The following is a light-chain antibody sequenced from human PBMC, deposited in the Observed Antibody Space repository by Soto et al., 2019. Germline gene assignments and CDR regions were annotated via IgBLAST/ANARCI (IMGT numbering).Light chain of an antibody. J-gene: IGLJ1*01. CDR2: GNS. V-gene: IGLV1-40*01. CDR3: QSYDSSLSGYV. CDR1: SSNIGAGYD. Sequence: QSVLTQPPSVSGAPGQRVTISCTVSSSNIGAGYDVHWYQQLPGTAPKLLIYGNSNRPSGVPDRFSGSKSDTSASLAITGLQAEDEADYYCQSYDSSLSGYVFGTGTKVTVL.